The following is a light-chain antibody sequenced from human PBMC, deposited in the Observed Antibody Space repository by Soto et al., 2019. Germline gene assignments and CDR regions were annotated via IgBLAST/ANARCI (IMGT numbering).Light chain of an antibody. CDR2: EVI. J-gene: IGLJ3*02. V-gene: IGLV2-14*01. CDR1: SSDVGGYDY. CDR3: SSFTSSRTWA. Sequence: QSALTQPASVSGSPGQSITISCTGSSSDVGGYDYVSWFQQHPGRAPKLLIYEVITRPSGVSTRFSGSKSANTAYLSISGLQPEDEADFYCSSFTSSRTWAFGGGTQLTV.